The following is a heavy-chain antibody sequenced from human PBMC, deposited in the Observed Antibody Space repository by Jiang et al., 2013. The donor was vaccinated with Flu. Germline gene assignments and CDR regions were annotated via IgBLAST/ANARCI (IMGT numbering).Heavy chain of an antibody. CDR2: IYYSGST. CDR1: GGSISSYY. D-gene: IGHD3-16*01. Sequence: ELLKPSETLSLTCTVSGGSISSYYWSWIRQPPGKGLEWIGYIYYSGSTNYNPSLKSRVTISVDTSKNQFSLKLSSVTAADTAVYYCARDQGYVWGSLYYFDYWGQGTLVTVSS. CDR3: ARDQGYVWGSLYYFDY. V-gene: IGHV4-59*13. J-gene: IGHJ4*02.